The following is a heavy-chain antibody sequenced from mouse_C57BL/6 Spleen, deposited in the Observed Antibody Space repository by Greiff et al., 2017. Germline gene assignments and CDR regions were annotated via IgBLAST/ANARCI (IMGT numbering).Heavy chain of an antibody. V-gene: IGHV1-15*01. CDR3: TRLAYGSSYDFDY. D-gene: IGHD1-1*01. Sequence: VQLQQSGAELVRPGASVTLSCKASGYTFTDYEMHWVKQTPVHGLEWIGAIDPETGGTAYNQKFKGKAILTADKSSSTAYMELRSLTSEDSAVYYCTRLAYGSSYDFDYWGQGTTLTVSS. CDR2: IDPETGGT. J-gene: IGHJ2*01. CDR1: GYTFTDYE.